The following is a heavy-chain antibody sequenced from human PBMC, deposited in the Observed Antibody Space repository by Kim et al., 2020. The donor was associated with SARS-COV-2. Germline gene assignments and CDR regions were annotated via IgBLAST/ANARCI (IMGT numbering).Heavy chain of an antibody. D-gene: IGHD6-13*01. CDR3: ASHKSEGAAAGTFDY. CDR2: IYYSGST. V-gene: IGHV4-39*01. CDR1: GGSISSSSYY. Sequence: SETLSLTCTVSGGSISSSSYYWGWIRQPPGKGLEWIGSIYYSGSTYYNPSLKSRVTISVDTSKNQFSLKLSSVTAADTAVYYCASHKSEGAAAGTFDYWGQGTLVTVSS. J-gene: IGHJ4*02.